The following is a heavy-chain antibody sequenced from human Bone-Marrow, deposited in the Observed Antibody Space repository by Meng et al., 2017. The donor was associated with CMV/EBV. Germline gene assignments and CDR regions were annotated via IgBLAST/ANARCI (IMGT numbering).Heavy chain of an antibody. J-gene: IGHJ4*02. CDR2: INPSGGST. Sequence: ASVKVSCKASGYTFITYGVSWVRQAPGQGLEWMGIINPSGGSTSYAQKFQGRVTMTRDTSTSTVYMELSSLRSEDTAVYYCARLAAAGTPNDYWGQGTLVTVSS. V-gene: IGHV1-46*01. CDR3: ARLAAAGTPNDY. CDR1: GYTFITYG. D-gene: IGHD6-13*01.